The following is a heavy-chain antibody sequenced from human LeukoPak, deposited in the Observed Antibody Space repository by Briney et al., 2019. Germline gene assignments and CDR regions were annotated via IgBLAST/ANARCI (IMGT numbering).Heavy chain of an antibody. Sequence: ASVKVSCKASGYIFIKWVRQAPGQGLEWMGWISAYNGNTNYAQKLQGRVTMTTDTSTSTAYMELRSLRSDDTAVYYCAREHGVWFSIAAPLDAFDIWGQGTMVTVSS. D-gene: IGHD6-6*01. CDR2: ISAYNGNT. V-gene: IGHV1-18*01. J-gene: IGHJ3*02. CDR1: GYIF. CDR3: AREHGVWFSIAAPLDAFDI.